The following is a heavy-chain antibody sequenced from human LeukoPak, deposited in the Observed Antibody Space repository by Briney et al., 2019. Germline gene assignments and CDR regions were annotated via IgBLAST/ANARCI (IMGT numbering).Heavy chain of an antibody. CDR1: GYTFTSYY. Sequence: ASVKVSCKASGYTFTSYYMHWVRQAPGQGLEWMGWISPNSGGTNYAQKFQGRVTMTRDTSISTAYMELSRLRSDDTAVYYCARVGQANDSSGPWGQGTLVTVSS. V-gene: IGHV1-2*02. CDR2: ISPNSGGT. CDR3: ARVGQANDSSGP. J-gene: IGHJ4*02. D-gene: IGHD3-22*01.